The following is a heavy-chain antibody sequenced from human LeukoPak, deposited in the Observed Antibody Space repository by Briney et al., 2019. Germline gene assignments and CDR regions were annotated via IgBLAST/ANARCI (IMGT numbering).Heavy chain of an antibody. CDR1: GYSFTSYN. D-gene: IGHD2-15*01. CDR2: MNLNSGNT. J-gene: IGHJ6*03. CDR3: ARGYCSGGSCTINYYMDV. V-gene: IGHV1-8*02. Sequence: GASVKLSCKTSGYSFTSYNLHWVRQATGQGLEWMGWMNLNSGNTGYAQKFQGRVTMSRNTSISTAYMELSSLRSEDTAVYYCARGYCSGGSCTINYYMDVWGKGTTVTISS.